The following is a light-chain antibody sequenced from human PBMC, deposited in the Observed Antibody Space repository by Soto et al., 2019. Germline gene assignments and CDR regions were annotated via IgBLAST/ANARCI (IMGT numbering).Light chain of an antibody. CDR2: GAS. CDR1: QSVSSN. V-gene: IGKV3-15*01. Sequence: DIVLTQSPATLSLSPGQRATLSCRASQSVSSNLAWYQQILGQAPRLLISGASTRATGIPARFTGSGSGTEFTLTISSLQSEDFAVYYCQQYNNWPHSFGQGTK. CDR3: QQYNNWPHS. J-gene: IGKJ2*01.